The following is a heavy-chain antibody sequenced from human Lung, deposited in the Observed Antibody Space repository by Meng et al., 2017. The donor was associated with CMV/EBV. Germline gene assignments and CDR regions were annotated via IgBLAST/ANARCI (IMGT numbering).Heavy chain of an antibody. CDR1: GFTFSGYW. CDR2: IGRDGSDK. J-gene: IGHJ6*02. CDR3: ATYLGHCNPGVCQPQYYGLDV. V-gene: IGHV3-7*01. Sequence: GESXMISCAASGFTFSGYWMNWVRQAPGKGLEWVANIGRDGSDKYYVDSVKGRFTISRDDTRNSIHLQMNSLKAEDTAVYYCATYLGHCNPGVCQPQYYGLDVXGQGXTVTVSS. D-gene: IGHD2-8*01.